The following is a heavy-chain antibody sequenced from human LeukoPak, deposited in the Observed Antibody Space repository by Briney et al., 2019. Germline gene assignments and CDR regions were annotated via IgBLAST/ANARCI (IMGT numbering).Heavy chain of an antibody. D-gene: IGHD2-8*01. V-gene: IGHV3-7*05. J-gene: IGHJ4*02. CDR3: AKDWHNGDDPLFDY. CDR2: ITREGSAA. CDR1: GFTFSSHS. Sequence: GGPLRLSCVVSGFTFSSHSMSGVPQAPGKGLEGVADITREGSAAYYVDSVKGRFSISRDNAKNSLYLQMNSLRAEDTAVYYCAKDWHNGDDPLFDYWGQGTVVTVSS.